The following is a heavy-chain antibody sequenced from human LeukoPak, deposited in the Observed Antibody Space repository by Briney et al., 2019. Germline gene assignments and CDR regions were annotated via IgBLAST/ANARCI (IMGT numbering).Heavy chain of an antibody. V-gene: IGHV3-48*01. Sequence: GGSLRLSCAASGFTFSSYSMNWVRQAPGKGLEWISYISGSGSVSYYEDSVKGRFTISRDNAKNSLYLQMNSLRVEDTAVYYCARELVEIAAAATDYWGQGTLVTVSS. D-gene: IGHD6-13*01. J-gene: IGHJ4*02. CDR1: GFTFSSYS. CDR2: ISGSGSVS. CDR3: ARELVEIAAAATDY.